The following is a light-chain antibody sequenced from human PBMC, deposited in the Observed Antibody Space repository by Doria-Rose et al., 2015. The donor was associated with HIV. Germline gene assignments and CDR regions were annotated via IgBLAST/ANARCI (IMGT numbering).Light chain of an antibody. CDR3: YSYVGSSTVV. J-gene: IGLJ3*02. CDR1: SSDVGRYNL. Sequence: QSALIQPASVSGSPGQSITISCTGTSSDVGRYNLVSWYLQYPGKATKLMIFEVSKRPSGISNRFSGSKSGNTASLTISGLQAEDEADYYCYSYVGSSTVVFGGGTKLTVL. V-gene: IGLV2-23*02. CDR2: EVS.